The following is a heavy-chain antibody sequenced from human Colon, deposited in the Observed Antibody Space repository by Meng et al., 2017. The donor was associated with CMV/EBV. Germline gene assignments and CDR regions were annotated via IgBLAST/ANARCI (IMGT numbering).Heavy chain of an antibody. CDR3: ARVLPAYYYDTSAYPLDY. D-gene: IGHD3-22*01. CDR1: GFSFGTFY. J-gene: IGHJ4*02. CDR2: ISGDGATT. V-gene: IGHV3-74*01. Sequence: GGSLRLSCEGSGFSFGTFYMHWVRHAPGKGLEWVSRISGDGATTTYAESVKGRFTLSRDNAKNTMYLQMNSLRAEDTAVYYCARVLPAYYYDTSAYPLDYWGQGTLVTVSS.